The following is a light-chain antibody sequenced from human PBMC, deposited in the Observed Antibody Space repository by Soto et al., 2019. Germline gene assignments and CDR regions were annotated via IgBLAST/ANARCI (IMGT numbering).Light chain of an antibody. Sequence: EIVLTQFPGTLSLSPGERATLSCRASQSVSSNYLAWYQQRPDQPPNLLIFGASNRAPGIPDRFSGSGSGTDFTLTISRLEPEDFAVYYCQQYGSSIKTFGQGTKVDIK. CDR3: QQYGSSIKT. J-gene: IGKJ1*01. V-gene: IGKV3-20*01. CDR2: GAS. CDR1: QSVSSNY.